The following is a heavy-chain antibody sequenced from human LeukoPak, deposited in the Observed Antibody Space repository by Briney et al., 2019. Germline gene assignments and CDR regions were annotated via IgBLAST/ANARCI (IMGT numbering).Heavy chain of an antibody. Sequence: PSETLSLTCTVSGGSISSYYWSWIRQPPGKGLEWIGYIYYSGSTNYNPSLKSRVTISVDTSKNQFSLKLSSVTAADTAVYYCARGALSVDYWGQGTLVTVSS. V-gene: IGHV4-59*01. CDR2: IYYSGST. CDR1: GGSISSYY. J-gene: IGHJ4*02. CDR3: ARGALSVDY. D-gene: IGHD2/OR15-2a*01.